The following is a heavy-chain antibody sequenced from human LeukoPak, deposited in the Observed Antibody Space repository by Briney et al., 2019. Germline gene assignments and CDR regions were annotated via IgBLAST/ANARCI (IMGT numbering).Heavy chain of an antibody. D-gene: IGHD5-18*01. CDR3: ASAGRIQLGLLHY. Sequence: GGTLRLSCAASGFTFISYGMSWVRQAPGKGLEWVSGITGSGGSTYYADSVKGRFTISRDSSKNTLYLQMNSLRAEDTAVYYCASAGRIQLGLLHYWGQGTLVTVSS. V-gene: IGHV3-23*01. CDR2: ITGSGGST. CDR1: GFTFISYG. J-gene: IGHJ4*02.